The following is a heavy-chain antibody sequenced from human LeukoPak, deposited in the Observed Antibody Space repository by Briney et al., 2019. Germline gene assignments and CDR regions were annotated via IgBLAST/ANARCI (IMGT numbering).Heavy chain of an antibody. Sequence: SETLSLTCTVSGGSISSYYWSWIRQPAGKGLEWIGRIYTSGSTNYNPSLKSRVTMSVDTSKNQFSLKLSSVTAADTAVYYCAGSYYYDSSGEDFDYWGQGTLVTVSS. D-gene: IGHD3-22*01. CDR2: IYTSGST. CDR1: GGSISSYY. CDR3: AGSYYYDSSGEDFDY. V-gene: IGHV4-4*07. J-gene: IGHJ4*02.